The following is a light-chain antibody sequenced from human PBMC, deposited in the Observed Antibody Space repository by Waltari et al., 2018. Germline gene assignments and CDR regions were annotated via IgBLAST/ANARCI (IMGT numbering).Light chain of an antibody. CDR3: GSYTSTSTYV. Sequence: QSALTQPASVSGSPGQSITISCTGTSSDVGGYNYVSWYQQHPGKAPKLIIYEVSNRPSGVSNRFSGSKSGNTASLTISGLQSEDEADYYCGSYTSTSTYVFGTVTKVTVL. V-gene: IGLV2-14*01. J-gene: IGLJ1*01. CDR2: EVS. CDR1: SSDVGGYNY.